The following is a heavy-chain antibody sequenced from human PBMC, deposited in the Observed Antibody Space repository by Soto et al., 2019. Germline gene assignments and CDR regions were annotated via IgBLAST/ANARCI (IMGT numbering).Heavy chain of an antibody. CDR1: AVCISGRYHY. CDR2: VFYTGFT. Sequence: PADTLCLTCAVSAVCISGRYHYCGWLLPSPGKGPEWIGSVFYTGFTSYNPSLESRVSVSVDTSKNQFSLKVSGVSAADTAVYYCATSQKGYKSNYFDHWGQGALVTVSS. V-gene: IGHV4-39*01. D-gene: IGHD2-15*01. CDR3: ATSQKGYKSNYFDH. J-gene: IGHJ4*02.